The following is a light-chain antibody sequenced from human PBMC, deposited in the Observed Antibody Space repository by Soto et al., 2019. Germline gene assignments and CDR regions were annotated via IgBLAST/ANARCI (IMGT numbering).Light chain of an antibody. V-gene: IGKV1-5*03. J-gene: IGKJ1*01. Sequence: DIQMTQSPSTLSASVGDRVTITCRASQSINTWLAWYQQKPGKAPRLLIYTASSLESGVPSRFSGSGSGTEFNLTISSLKPDDFATYYCQQHESYPRTFGQGTKVEIK. CDR3: QQHESYPRT. CDR1: QSINTW. CDR2: TAS.